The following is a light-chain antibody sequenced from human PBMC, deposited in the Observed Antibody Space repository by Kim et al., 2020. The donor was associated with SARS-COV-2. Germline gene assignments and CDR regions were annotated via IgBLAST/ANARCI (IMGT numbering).Light chain of an antibody. Sequence: LSPGERTTLSYRASQSISSNSLSWYQQKPGQAPRLVIFDASTRASGIPDRFSGSGSGTDFTLTISRLEPEDFAVYYCQQYDSSPCTFGQGTKLEI. J-gene: IGKJ2*02. CDR3: QQYDSSPCT. CDR2: DAS. CDR1: QSISSNS. V-gene: IGKV3-20*01.